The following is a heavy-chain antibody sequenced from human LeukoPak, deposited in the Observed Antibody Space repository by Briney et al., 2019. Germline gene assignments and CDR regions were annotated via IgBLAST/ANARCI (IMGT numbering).Heavy chain of an antibody. D-gene: IGHD3-10*01. V-gene: IGHV3-21*01. CDR2: IRSSGLYT. CDR1: GFTFSDFI. J-gene: IGHJ4*02. CDR3: ARASSIDY. Sequence: GGSLRLSCAASGFTFSDFIMRWVRQAPGKGLEWVSSIRSSGLYTYYADSVKGRFTISRDNARNSLYLQMNSLTAEDTAVYYCARASSIDYWGQGTLVTVSS.